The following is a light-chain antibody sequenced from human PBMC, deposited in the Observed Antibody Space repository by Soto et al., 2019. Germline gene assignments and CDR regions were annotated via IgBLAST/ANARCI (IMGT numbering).Light chain of an antibody. CDR1: ETVSGN. V-gene: IGKV3-15*01. CDR2: GAS. CDR3: QQYNKWPLT. J-gene: IGKJ4*01. Sequence: VMTQSPASLSVSPGERATLSCRARETVSGNLAWYQHKPGQAPRLLIFGASTRATGIPARFSGSGSGTDFTLTINSLQSEDSAVYYCQQYNKWPLTFGGGTKVEIK.